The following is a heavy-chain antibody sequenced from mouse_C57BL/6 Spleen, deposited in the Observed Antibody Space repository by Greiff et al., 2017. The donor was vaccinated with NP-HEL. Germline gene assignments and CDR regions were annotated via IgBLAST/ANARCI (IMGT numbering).Heavy chain of an antibody. Sequence: VQLQQSGAELARPGASVTLSCKASGYTFTSYGISWVKQRTGQGLEWIGEIYPRSGNTYYNEKFKGKATLTADKSSSTAYMELRSLTSEDSAVYFCARSDFYAMDYWGQGTSVTVSS. CDR2: IYPRSGNT. CDR1: GYTFTSYG. J-gene: IGHJ4*01. V-gene: IGHV1-81*01. CDR3: ARSDFYAMDY.